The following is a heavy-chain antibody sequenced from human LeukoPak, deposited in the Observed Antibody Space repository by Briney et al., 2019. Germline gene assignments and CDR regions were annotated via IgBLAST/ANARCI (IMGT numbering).Heavy chain of an antibody. CDR3: ARALDYYDSSGERAYYFDY. CDR2: IYYSGST. J-gene: IGHJ4*02. CDR1: GGSISSGDYY. V-gene: IGHV4-30-4*01. Sequence: SQTLSLTCTVSGGSISSGDYYWSWIRQPPGKGLEWIGYIYYSGSTYYNPSLKSRVTISVDTSKNQFSLKLSSVTAADTAVYYCARALDYYDSSGERAYYFDYWGQGTLVTVSS. D-gene: IGHD3-22*01.